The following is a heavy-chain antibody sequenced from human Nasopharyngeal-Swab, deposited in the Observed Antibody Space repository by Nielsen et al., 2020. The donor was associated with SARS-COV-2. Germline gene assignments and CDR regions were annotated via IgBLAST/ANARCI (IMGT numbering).Heavy chain of an antibody. V-gene: IGHV1-2*06. D-gene: IGHD2-2*01. Sequence: SVKVSCKASGYTFTSYYMHWVRQAPGQGLEWMGRINPNSGGTNYAQKLQGRVTMTTDTSTSTAYMELRSLRSDDTAVYYCARDQLLGYYFDYWGQGTLVTVSS. J-gene: IGHJ4*02. CDR3: ARDQLLGYYFDY. CDR1: GYTFTSYY. CDR2: INPNSGGT.